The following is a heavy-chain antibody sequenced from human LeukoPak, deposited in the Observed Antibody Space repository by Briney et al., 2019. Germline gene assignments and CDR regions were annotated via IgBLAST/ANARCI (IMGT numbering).Heavy chain of an antibody. CDR3: AKVRGSGSFPPYYFDS. CDR2: ISDIGSRT. V-gene: IGHV3-23*01. CDR1: AFTVSTYA. Sequence: PGGSLSLACAASAFTVSTYAMSCVRHAPRKLLEWVSSISDIGSRTYYTDSVKGRCIVCRDNSKSTMYVQMISLRGEDTAVYYCAKVRGSGSFPPYYFDSWGQGTLVTVSS. D-gene: IGHD3-10*01. J-gene: IGHJ4*02.